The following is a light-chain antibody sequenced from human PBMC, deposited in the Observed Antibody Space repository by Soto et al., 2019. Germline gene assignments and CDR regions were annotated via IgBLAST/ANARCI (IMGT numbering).Light chain of an antibody. J-gene: IGKJ3*01. Sequence: DIQMTQSPSSLFASVGDRVTITCRASQNISTYLNWYQQKPGKAPKLLIYAASNLQSGVPSRFSGRGSGTDFTLTISSLQPEDFATYYCQQSYSTPFTFGPGTKVDIK. V-gene: IGKV1-39*01. CDR1: QNISTY. CDR3: QQSYSTPFT. CDR2: AAS.